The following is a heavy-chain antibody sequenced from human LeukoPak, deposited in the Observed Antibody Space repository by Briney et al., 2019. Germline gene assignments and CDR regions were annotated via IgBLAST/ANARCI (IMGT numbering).Heavy chain of an antibody. CDR3: ASVQVPQWELLYDYYYYMDV. J-gene: IGHJ6*03. Sequence: WASVKVSCKASGYTFTSYYMHWVRQAPGQGLEWVGIINPSGGSTSYAQKFQGRVTMTRDMSTSTVYMELNSLRSEDTAVYYCASVQVPQWELLYDYYYYMDVWGKGTTVTVSS. CDR1: GYTFTSYY. D-gene: IGHD1-26*01. CDR2: INPSGGST. V-gene: IGHV1-46*01.